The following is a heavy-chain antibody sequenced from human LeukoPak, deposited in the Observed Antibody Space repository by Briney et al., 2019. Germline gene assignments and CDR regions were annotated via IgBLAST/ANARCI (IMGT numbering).Heavy chain of an antibody. CDR2: ISAYNGNT. CDR1: GYTFTSYG. V-gene: IGHV1-18*01. CDR3: ARSSSVVPAVIAGGY. J-gene: IGHJ4*02. Sequence: ASVKASCKASGYTFTSYGISWVRQAPGQGLEWMGWISAYNGNTNYAQKVQGRVTMTTDTSTSTAYMELRSLRSDDTAVYYCARSSSVVPAVIAGGYWGQGTLVTVSS. D-gene: IGHD2-2*01.